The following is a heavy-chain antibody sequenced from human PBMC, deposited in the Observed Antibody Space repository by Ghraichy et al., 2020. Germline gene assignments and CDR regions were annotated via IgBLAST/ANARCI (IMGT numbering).Heavy chain of an antibody. Sequence: GGSLRLSCAASGFIFSSYSMHWVRQAPGKGLEWVAVISYDGSNKYYADSVKGRFTISRDNSKNTLYLQMNSLRAEDTAVYYCAREDGSREFDPWGQGTLVTVSS. CDR2: ISYDGSNK. J-gene: IGHJ5*02. D-gene: IGHD5-24*01. V-gene: IGHV3-30-3*01. CDR3: AREDGSREFDP. CDR1: GFIFSSYS.